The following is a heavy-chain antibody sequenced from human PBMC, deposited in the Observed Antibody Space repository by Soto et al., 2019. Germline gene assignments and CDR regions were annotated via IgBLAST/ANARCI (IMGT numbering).Heavy chain of an antibody. Sequence: QVQLAESGGDLVKPGGSLRLSCVVSGFTLSDYYMTWIRQAPGKGLEWVSYISISGNYTNYADSVKGRFTISRDSTNNSLYLQMNSLRAEDTALYYCARLHQDHYYTMDVWGQGTTVTVSS. D-gene: IGHD2-2*01. V-gene: IGHV3-11*05. CDR2: ISISGNYT. CDR1: GFTLSDYY. CDR3: ARLHQDHYYTMDV. J-gene: IGHJ6*02.